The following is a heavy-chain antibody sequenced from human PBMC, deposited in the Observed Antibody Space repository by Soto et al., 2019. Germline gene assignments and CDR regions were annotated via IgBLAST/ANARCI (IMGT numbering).Heavy chain of an antibody. J-gene: IGHJ5*01. V-gene: IGHV4-39*01. CDR1: GGSISSRNHY. Sequence: SETLSLTCTVSGGSISSRNHYWGWIRQPPEKGLEWIGSSYYTGNTDYNPSLKSRVTISVDTSKNQFSLKLTSVTAADTAVYYCARLALGGTIAVVTPARFDSWGPGILVNVSS. CDR2: SYYTGNT. CDR3: ARLALGGTIAVVTPARFDS. D-gene: IGHD2-15*01.